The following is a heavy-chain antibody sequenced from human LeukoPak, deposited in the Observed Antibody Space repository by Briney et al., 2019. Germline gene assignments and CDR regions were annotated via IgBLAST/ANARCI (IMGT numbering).Heavy chain of an antibody. Sequence: GASLQISCKGSGYIFSSYWIGWVRQLSGKGLEWMGILYPGDSETRYSPSFQGQVTISADKSISTAYLQWSSLKASDTATYYCARRGSSGWFFDYWGQGTLVTVSS. D-gene: IGHD6-19*01. J-gene: IGHJ4*02. CDR2: LYPGDSET. V-gene: IGHV5-51*01. CDR3: ARRGSSGWFFDY. CDR1: GYIFSSYW.